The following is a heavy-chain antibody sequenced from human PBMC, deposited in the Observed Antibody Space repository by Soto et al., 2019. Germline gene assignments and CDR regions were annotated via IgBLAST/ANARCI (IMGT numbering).Heavy chain of an antibody. CDR2: IIPILGIA. V-gene: IGHV1-69*04. Sequence: ASVKVSCKASGGTFSSYTISWVRQAPGQGLEWMGRIIPILGIANYAQKFQGRVTITADKSTSTAYMKLSSLRSEDTAVYYCARDCSSTSCYAYPWGQGTLVTVSS. D-gene: IGHD2-2*01. CDR3: ARDCSSTSCYAYP. CDR1: GGTFSSYT. J-gene: IGHJ5*02.